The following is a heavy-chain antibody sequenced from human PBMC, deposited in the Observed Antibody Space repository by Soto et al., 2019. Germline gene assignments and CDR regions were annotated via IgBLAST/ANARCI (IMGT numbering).Heavy chain of an antibody. CDR2: IYWDNDK. Sequence: QITLKESGPTLVKPTQTLTLTCTFSGFSLTSTGVAVGWIRQPPGKALEWIALIYWDNDKQYSPSLRSRLTITTDTSKNQVVLTMTNMDPVDTATYYCLHSPEFNRNIPLSTWFDAWGQGTLVTVSS. CDR1: GFSLTSTGVA. CDR3: LHSPEFNRNIPLSTWFDA. V-gene: IGHV2-5*02. J-gene: IGHJ5*02. D-gene: IGHD1-20*01.